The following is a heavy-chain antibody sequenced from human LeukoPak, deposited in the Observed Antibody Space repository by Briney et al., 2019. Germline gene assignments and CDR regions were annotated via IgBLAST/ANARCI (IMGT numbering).Heavy chain of an antibody. Sequence: ASVKVSCKTSGYTFTSYAMNWVRQAPGQGLEWMGCVNPNSGDTNYAQKFQGSVTMTRDTSISTVYMELSRLGSDDTAVYYCARASGSYWWFDSWGQGTLVIVSS. CDR2: VNPNSGDT. J-gene: IGHJ5*01. V-gene: IGHV1-2*02. CDR3: ARASGSYWWFDS. CDR1: GYTFTSYA. D-gene: IGHD1-26*01.